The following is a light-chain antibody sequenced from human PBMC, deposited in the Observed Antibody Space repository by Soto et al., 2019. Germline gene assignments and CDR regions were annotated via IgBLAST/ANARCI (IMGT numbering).Light chain of an antibody. CDR3: QQYGSTPLT. CDR1: QSVSRNY. CDR2: GAS. V-gene: IGKV3-20*01. J-gene: IGKJ4*01. Sequence: EIVMTQSAAAVSVSPGERATLSCRASQSVSRNYVAWYQQKPGQSPRLLIYGASNRASGIPDRFSGSASGADFTLSIARLEPEDFAMYYCQQYGSTPLTFGGGTKVDI.